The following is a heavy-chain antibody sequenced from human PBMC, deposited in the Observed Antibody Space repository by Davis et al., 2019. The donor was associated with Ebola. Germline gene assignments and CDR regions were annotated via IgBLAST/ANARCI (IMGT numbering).Heavy chain of an antibody. J-gene: IGHJ5*02. CDR2: ISAYNGNT. V-gene: IGHV1-18*01. CDR3: ARLPLTIFGVDITNWFDP. D-gene: IGHD3-3*01. Sequence: ASVKVSCKASGYTFTSYGISWVRQAPGQGLEWMGWISAYNGNTNYAQKLQGRVTMTTDTSTSTAYMELRSLRSDDTAVYYCARLPLTIFGVDITNWFDPWGQGTLVTVSS. CDR1: GYTFTSYG.